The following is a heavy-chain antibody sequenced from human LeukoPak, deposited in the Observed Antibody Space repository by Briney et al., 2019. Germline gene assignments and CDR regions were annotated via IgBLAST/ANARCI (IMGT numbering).Heavy chain of an antibody. J-gene: IGHJ4*02. Sequence: GASVKVSCKVSGYTLTELSMHWVRQAPGKGLEWMGGFDPEDGETIYAQKFQGRVTMNEDTSTDTAYMELSSLRSEDTAVYYCATNKRRYFDWLLASFDYWGQGTLVTVSS. D-gene: IGHD3-9*01. CDR3: ATNKRRYFDWLLASFDY. CDR1: GYTLTELS. CDR2: FDPEDGET. V-gene: IGHV1-24*01.